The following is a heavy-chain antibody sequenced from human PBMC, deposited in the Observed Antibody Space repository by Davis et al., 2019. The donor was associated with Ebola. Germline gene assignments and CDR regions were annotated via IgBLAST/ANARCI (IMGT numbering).Heavy chain of an antibody. V-gene: IGHV4-34*01. D-gene: IGHD3-22*01. CDR3: ARGTYYYDSSGYLMEGDAFDI. Sequence: SETLSLTCAVYGGSFSGYYWSWIRQPPGKGLEWIGYIYYSGSTYYHPSLKSRVTISVDTSKNQFSLKLSSVTAADTAVYYCARGTYYYDSSGYLMEGDAFDIWGQGTMVTVSS. CDR1: GGSFSGYY. CDR2: IYYSGST. J-gene: IGHJ3*02.